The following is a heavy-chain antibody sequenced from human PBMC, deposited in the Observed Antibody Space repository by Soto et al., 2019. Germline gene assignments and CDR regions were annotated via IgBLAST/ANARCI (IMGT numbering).Heavy chain of an antibody. CDR2: IKQDGSET. CDR1: GFTASSCA. D-gene: IGHD4-17*01. J-gene: IGHJ6*02. CDR3: TGWYGAGV. V-gene: IGHV3-7*03. Sequence: GGSLRLSCVASGFTASSCAMTWVRQAPGKGLEWVANIKQDGSETNYVDSVKGRFTISRDNAKNSLYLEMNNLRVEDTAIYFCTGWYGAGVWGQGTTVTVSS.